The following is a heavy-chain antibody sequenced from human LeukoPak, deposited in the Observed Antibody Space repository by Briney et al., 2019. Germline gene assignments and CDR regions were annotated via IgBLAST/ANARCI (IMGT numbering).Heavy chain of an antibody. Sequence: ASVKVSCKASGYTFTSYDINWVRQAAGQGLEWMGWMNPNSGNTGYAQKFQGRVTMTRNTSISTAYMELSSLRSEDTAVYYCARGGDYGDFPSYWGQGTLVTVSS. CDR3: ARGGDYGDFPSY. J-gene: IGHJ4*02. D-gene: IGHD4-17*01. CDR1: GYTFTSYD. V-gene: IGHV1-8*01. CDR2: MNPNSGNT.